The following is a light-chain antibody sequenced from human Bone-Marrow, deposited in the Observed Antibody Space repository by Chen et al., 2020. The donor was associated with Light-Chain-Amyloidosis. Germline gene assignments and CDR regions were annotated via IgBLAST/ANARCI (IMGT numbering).Light chain of an antibody. CDR2: EVT. CDR3: CSYAGADNHVF. J-gene: IGLJ2*01. Sequence: QSALPQPPSASGSPGQSVTISCTGTSSDVGAYNYVSWYQLLPGKAPKLMIYEVTKRPSGVPGRFSGFKSGNTASLTVSGLQAEDEADYYCCSYAGADNHVFFGGGTKLTVL. V-gene: IGLV2-8*01. CDR1: SSDVGAYNY.